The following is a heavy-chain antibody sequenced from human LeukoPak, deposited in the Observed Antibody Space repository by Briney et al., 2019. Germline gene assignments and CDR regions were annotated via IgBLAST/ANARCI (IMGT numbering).Heavy chain of an antibody. J-gene: IGHJ6*03. V-gene: IGHV1-69*06. CDR3: ARDLVVVTATTEYYYYMDV. CDR1: GGTFSSYA. Sequence: GASVKVSCKASGGTFSSYAISWVRQAPGQGLEWMGGIIPIFGTANYAQKFQGRVTITADKSTSTAYMELSSLRSEDTAVYYCARDLVVVTATTEYYYYMDVWGKGTTVTVSS. CDR2: IIPIFGTA. D-gene: IGHD2-21*02.